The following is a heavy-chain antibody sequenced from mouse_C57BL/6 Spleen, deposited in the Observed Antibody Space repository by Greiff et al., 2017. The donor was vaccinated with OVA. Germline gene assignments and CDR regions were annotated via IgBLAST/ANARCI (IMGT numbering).Heavy chain of an antibody. CDR3: ARNRGTTVVEGWYFDV. D-gene: IGHD1-1*01. Sequence: QVQLQQSGPGLVQPSQSLSITCTVSGFSLTSYGVHWVRQSPGKGLEWLGVIWSGGSTDYNAAFISRLSISKDNSKSQVFFKMNSLQADDTAIYYCARNRGTTVVEGWYFDVWGTGTTVTVSS. CDR1: GFSLTSYG. J-gene: IGHJ1*03. V-gene: IGHV2-2*01. CDR2: IWSGGST.